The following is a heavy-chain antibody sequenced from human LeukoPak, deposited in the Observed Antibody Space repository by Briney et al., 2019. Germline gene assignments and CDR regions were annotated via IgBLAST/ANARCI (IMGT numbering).Heavy chain of an antibody. Sequence: GGSLRLSCAASGFTFSSYSMNWVRQAPGKGLEWLSSISSSSSYIYYADSVKGRFTISRDNSENTLYLQMNTLRAEDTAVYYCAKGSRDFGYWGQGTLVTVSS. CDR1: GFTFSSYS. CDR3: AKGSRDFGY. D-gene: IGHD5-24*01. J-gene: IGHJ4*02. V-gene: IGHV3-21*04. CDR2: ISSSSSYI.